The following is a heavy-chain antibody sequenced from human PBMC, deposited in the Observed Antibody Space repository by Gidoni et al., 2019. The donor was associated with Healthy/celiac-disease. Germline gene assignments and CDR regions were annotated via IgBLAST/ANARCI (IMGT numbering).Heavy chain of an antibody. J-gene: IGHJ3*02. CDR3: ARDLLTGDKEADI. Sequence: EVPLVESGGGLVKPGGSLRLSCAASGFTFSSYSMNWVRQAPGKGLEWVSSISSSSSYIYYADSVKGRFTISRDNAKNSLYLQMNSLRAEDTAVYYCARDLLTGDKEADIWGQGTMVTVSS. D-gene: IGHD7-27*01. V-gene: IGHV3-21*01. CDR2: ISSSSSYI. CDR1: GFTFSSYS.